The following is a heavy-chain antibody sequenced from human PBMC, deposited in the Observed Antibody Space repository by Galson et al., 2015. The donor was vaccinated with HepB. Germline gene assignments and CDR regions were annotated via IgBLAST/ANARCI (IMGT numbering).Heavy chain of an antibody. Sequence: SLRLSCAASGFTFSSYAMSWVRQAPGKGLEWVSAISGSGGSTYYADSVKGRFTISRDNSKNTLYLQMNSLRAEDTAVYYCAKSQFPEQLPKRPYYYYGMDVWGQGTTVTVSS. CDR2: ISGSGGST. CDR1: GFTFSSYA. CDR3: AKSQFPEQLPKRPYYYYGMDV. J-gene: IGHJ6*02. D-gene: IGHD6-6*01. V-gene: IGHV3-23*01.